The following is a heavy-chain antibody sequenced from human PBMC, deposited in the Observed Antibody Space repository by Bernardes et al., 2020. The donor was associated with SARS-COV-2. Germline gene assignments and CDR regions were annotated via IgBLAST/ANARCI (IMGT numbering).Heavy chain of an antibody. CDR2: IDDAATTR. CDR3: ARGGNYCLDY. Sequence: GGSLRLSCAASGFSFSTSWMHWVRQAPGKGLVWVSRIDDAATTRNYADAVKGRFTVSRDNAKNTLYLQMDSLTDEDAAFYYCARGGNYCLDYWGQGTLVTVSS. V-gene: IGHV3-74*01. D-gene: IGHD1-26*01. J-gene: IGHJ4*02. CDR1: GFSFSTSW.